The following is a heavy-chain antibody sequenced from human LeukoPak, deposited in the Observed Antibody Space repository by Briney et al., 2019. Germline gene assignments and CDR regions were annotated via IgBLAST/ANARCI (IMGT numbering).Heavy chain of an antibody. J-gene: IGHJ5*02. D-gene: IGHD4-17*01. V-gene: IGHV1-2*02. CDR1: VYSFTDYY. CDR3: ARDTCDGVSCYNWFDP. Sequence: GASVKVSCKASVYSFTDYYIHWARQAPGQALEWMGWIDPNRGGTSYAQKFQGRVTMTRDTSITTAYMELSSLRSDDTAMYYCARDTCDGVSCYNWFDPWGQGTLVTVSS. CDR2: IDPNRGGT.